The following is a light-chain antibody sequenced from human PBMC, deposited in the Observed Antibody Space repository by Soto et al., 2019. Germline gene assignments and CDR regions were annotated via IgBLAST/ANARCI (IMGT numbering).Light chain of an antibody. J-gene: IGKJ1*01. CDR2: AAS. V-gene: IGKV1-6*01. CDR3: LQDYNYPWT. Sequence: AIQMSQSPSSLSASVGDRVTITCVASQGIRNELGWYQQKTGKAPKLLIYAASTLQSGVPSRFSGSGSGTDFTLTISSLQPEDFATYYCLQDYNYPWTFGQGTKVDIK. CDR1: QGIRNE.